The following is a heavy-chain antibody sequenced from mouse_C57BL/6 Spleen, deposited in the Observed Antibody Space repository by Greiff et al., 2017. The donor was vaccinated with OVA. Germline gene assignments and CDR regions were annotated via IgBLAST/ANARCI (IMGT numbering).Heavy chain of an antibody. J-gene: IGHJ1*03. CDR1: GFTFSDYY. CDR2: INYDGSST. V-gene: IGHV5-16*01. CDR3: ARILSDWYFDV. Sequence: EVKVVESEGGLVQPGSSMKLSCTASGFTFSDYYMAWVRQVPEKGLEWVANINYDGSSTYYLDSLKSRFIISGDNAKNILYLQMSSLKSEDTATYYCARILSDWYFDVWGTGTTVTVSS.